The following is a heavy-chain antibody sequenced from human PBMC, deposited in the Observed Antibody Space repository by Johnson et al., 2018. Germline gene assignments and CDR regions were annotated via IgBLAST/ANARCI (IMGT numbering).Heavy chain of an antibody. CDR2: IKRKTDGGTT. Sequence: EVQLVETGGGLVKPGGSLRLSCAASGFTFSNAWMSWVRQAPGRGLEWVGRIKRKTDGGTTDYAAPVRGRFTISREDSKNTLYLQMNSLKTEETAVYHCAAGVGASDADYWGQGTLVTVSS. CDR3: AAGVGASDADY. CDR1: GFTFSNAW. D-gene: IGHD1-26*01. J-gene: IGHJ4*02. V-gene: IGHV3-15*01.